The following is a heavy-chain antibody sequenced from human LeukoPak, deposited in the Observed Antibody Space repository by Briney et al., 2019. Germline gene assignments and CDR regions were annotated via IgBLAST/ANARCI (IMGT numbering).Heavy chain of an antibody. D-gene: IGHD6-13*01. CDR1: GFTFITYS. J-gene: IGHJ3*02. CDR3: ARDQVGYSSPWAQGAFDI. CDR2: ISSSSSYI. V-gene: IGHV3-21*01. Sequence: GGSLRLSCAASGFTFITYSMNWVRQAPGKGLEWVSSISSSSSYIYYADSVKGRFTISRDNAKNSLYLQMNSLRAEDTAVYYCARDQVGYSSPWAQGAFDIWGQGTMVTVSS.